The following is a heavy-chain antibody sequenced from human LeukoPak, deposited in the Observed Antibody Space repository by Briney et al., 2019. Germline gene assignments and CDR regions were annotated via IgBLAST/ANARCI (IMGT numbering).Heavy chain of an antibody. CDR2: ISTSATSI. V-gene: IGHV3-48*04. Sequence: GGSLRLSCAASGFTFSSYAMSWVRQAPGKGLEWVSYISTSATSIYYADSVKGRFTISRDNAKNSLYLQMTSLRADDTAVYYCARGHYGLDVWGQGTTVTVSS. J-gene: IGHJ6*02. CDR1: GFTFSSYA. CDR3: ARGHYGLDV.